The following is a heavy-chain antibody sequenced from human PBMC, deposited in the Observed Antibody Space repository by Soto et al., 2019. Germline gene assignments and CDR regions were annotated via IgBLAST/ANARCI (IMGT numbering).Heavy chain of an antibody. V-gene: IGHV3-30*18. CDR1: GFTFSSYG. D-gene: IGHD2-2*01. CDR3: AKDRGGDCPDNSCYFGADY. J-gene: IGHJ4*02. CDR2: ISDTGSSH. Sequence: GGSLRLSCVVSGFTFSSYGMHWVRQAPGKGLECVAVISDTGSSHYYAASVEGRFTISRENSKNTLSLHMDRLRVEDTAVYYCAKDRGGDCPDNSCYFGADYWGQGTPVTVSS.